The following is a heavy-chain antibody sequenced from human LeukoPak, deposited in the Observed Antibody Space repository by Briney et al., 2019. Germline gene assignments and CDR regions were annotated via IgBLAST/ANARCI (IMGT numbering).Heavy chain of an antibody. D-gene: IGHD3-22*01. CDR1: GYSFTSYW. CDR3: ASTYYYDSSGYYFDY. V-gene: IGHV5-51*07. CDR2: IYPGDSDT. J-gene: IGHJ4*02. Sequence: GESLKISCKGSGYSFTSYWIGWVHQMPGRGLEWMGIIYPGDSDTRYSPSFQGQVTISADKSISTAYPQWSSLKASDTAMYYCASTYYYDSSGYYFDYWGQGTLVTVSS.